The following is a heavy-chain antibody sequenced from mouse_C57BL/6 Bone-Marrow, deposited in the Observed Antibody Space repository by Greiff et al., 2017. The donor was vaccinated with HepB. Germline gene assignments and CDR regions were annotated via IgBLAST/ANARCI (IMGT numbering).Heavy chain of an antibody. CDR2: ISSGGDYI. D-gene: IGHD1-1*01. CDR1: GFTFSSYA. J-gene: IGHJ4*01. Sequence: EVQLVESGAGLVKPGGSLKLSCAASGFTFSSYAMSWVRQTPEKRLEWVAYISSGGDYIYYADTVKGRFTISRDNARNTLYLQMSSLKSEDTAMYYCTRDCGSNCGYYAMDYWGQGTSVTVSS. V-gene: IGHV5-9-1*02. CDR3: TRDCGSNCGYYAMDY.